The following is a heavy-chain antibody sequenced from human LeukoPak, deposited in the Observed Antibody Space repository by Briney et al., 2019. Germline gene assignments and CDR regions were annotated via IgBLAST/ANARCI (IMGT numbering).Heavy chain of an antibody. Sequence: GGSLRLSCTASGFTFSGYSMNWIRQAPGKGLEWVSVISNNGGYTYYADSVQGRFTISRDNSKSTLCLQMNSLRAEDTAVYYCAKQLGYCSDGSCYFPYWGQGTLVTVSS. CDR2: ISNNGGYT. CDR3: AKQLGYCSDGSCYFPY. V-gene: IGHV3-23*01. D-gene: IGHD2-15*01. CDR1: GFTFSGYS. J-gene: IGHJ4*02.